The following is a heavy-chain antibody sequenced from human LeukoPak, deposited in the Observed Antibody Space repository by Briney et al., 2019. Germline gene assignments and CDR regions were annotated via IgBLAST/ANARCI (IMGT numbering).Heavy chain of an antibody. J-gene: IGHJ4*02. CDR3: ARDLNADLFYY. Sequence: GRSLRLSCAASGFTFSSFGMYWVRQAPGKGLEWVAVIWYDGSNKYYADSVKGRFTISRDNSKNTLYLQMNSLRAEDTAVYYCARDLNADLFYYWGQGALVTASS. V-gene: IGHV3-33*01. CDR1: GFTFSSFG. CDR2: IWYDGSNK.